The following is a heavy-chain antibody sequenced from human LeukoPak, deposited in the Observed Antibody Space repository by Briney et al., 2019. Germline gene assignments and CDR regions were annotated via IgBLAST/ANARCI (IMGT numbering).Heavy chain of an antibody. CDR1: GYSFTSYW. Sequence: GESLKISCKGSGYSFTSYWIGWVRQMPGKGLEWMGIIFPGDSDTRYSPSFHGQVTISADKSISTAYLQWSSLKASDTAMYYCATPSTWLDHYAFDIWGQGTMVTVSS. D-gene: IGHD6-19*01. CDR2: IFPGDSDT. V-gene: IGHV5-51*01. CDR3: ATPSTWLDHYAFDI. J-gene: IGHJ3*02.